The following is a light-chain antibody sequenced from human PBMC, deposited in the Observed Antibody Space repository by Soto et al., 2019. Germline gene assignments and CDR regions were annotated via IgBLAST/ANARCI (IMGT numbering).Light chain of an antibody. Sequence: SYELTQPPSVSVAPGKTARITCGGNNIGSKSVHWYQQKPCQAPEAVMYYDSDRPSGIPERFSGAKSGNTATLTISRVEAGDEADYYCQVWDKSSDHAVFGGGTQLTVL. CDR3: QVWDKSSDHAV. CDR1: NIGSKS. CDR2: YDS. V-gene: IGLV3-21*04. J-gene: IGLJ7*01.